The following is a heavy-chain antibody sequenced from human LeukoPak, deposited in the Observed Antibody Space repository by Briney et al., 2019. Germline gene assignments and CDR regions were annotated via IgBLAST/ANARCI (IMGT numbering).Heavy chain of an antibody. CDR2: INPNSGGT. Sequence: ASVKVSCKASGYTFTGYYMHWVRQAPGQGLEWMGWINPNSGGTNYAQKFQGRVTMTRDTSISTAYMELSRLRSDDTAVYYCAAMVRITGITDPDYWGQGTLVTVSS. J-gene: IGHJ4*02. D-gene: IGHD1-7*01. CDR3: AAMVRITGITDPDY. CDR1: GYTFTGYY. V-gene: IGHV1-2*02.